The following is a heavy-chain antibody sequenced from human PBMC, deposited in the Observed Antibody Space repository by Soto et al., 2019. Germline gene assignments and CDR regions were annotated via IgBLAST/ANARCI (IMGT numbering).Heavy chain of an antibody. CDR3: AILRYCSSTSCYGGPEELNWFDP. Sequence: SETLSLTCTVSGGSISSGGYYWSWIRQHPGKGLEWIGYIYYSGSTYYNPSLKSRVTISVDTSKNQFSLKLSSVTAADTAVYYCAILRYCSSTSCYGGPEELNWFDPWGQGTLVTVSS. CDR1: GGSISSGGYY. V-gene: IGHV4-31*03. J-gene: IGHJ5*02. D-gene: IGHD2-2*01. CDR2: IYYSGST.